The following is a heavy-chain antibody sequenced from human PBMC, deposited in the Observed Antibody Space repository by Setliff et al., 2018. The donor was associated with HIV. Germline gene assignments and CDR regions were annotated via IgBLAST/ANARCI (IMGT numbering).Heavy chain of an antibody. D-gene: IGHD3-3*01. CDR2: INHSGST. V-gene: IGHV4-34*01. CDR1: GGSFSDYY. Sequence: SETLSLTCAVYGGSFSDYYWSWIRQPPGKGLEWIGEINHSGSTNYNASLKSRAIISGDTSKKQFSLRLSSVTVADTAVYYCARDRRSIFGVDTKNWFDPWGQGTLVTVSS. CDR3: ARDRRSIFGVDTKNWFDP. J-gene: IGHJ5*02.